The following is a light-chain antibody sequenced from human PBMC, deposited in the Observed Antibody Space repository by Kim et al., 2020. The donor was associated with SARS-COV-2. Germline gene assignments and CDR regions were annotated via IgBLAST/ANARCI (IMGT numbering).Light chain of an antibody. J-gene: IGLJ3*02. Sequence: GQSVTRSCTGTSSDVGNYDRVSWYQQPPGTAPKLMIYEVTNRPSGVPDRFSGSKSGNTASLTISGLQAEDEADYYCTSHTSSNTWVFGGGTKVTVL. V-gene: IGLV2-18*02. CDR1: SSDVGNYDR. CDR3: TSHTSSNTWV. CDR2: EVT.